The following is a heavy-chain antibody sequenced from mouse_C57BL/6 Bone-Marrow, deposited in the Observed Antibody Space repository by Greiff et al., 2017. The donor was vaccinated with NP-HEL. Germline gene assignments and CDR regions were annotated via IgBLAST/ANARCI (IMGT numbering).Heavy chain of an antibody. J-gene: IGHJ3*01. V-gene: IGHV1-50*01. CDR3: ARKAYYGRSYEFAY. D-gene: IGHD1-1*01. CDR1: GYTFTTYW. Sequence: QVQLQQPGAELVKPGASVKLSCKASGYTFTTYWMQWVKQRPGQGLAWIGEIDPSDSSTNYNQKFTGKATLTVDTSSSTAYMQLSSLTTEESAVYYCARKAYYGRSYEFAYWGQGTLVTVSA. CDR2: IDPSDSST.